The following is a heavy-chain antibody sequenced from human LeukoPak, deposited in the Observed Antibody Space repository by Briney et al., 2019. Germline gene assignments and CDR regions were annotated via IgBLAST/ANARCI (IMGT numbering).Heavy chain of an antibody. D-gene: IGHD2-2*01. CDR3: AKDWLYCRSTSCYHYFDY. J-gene: IGHJ4*02. CDR1: GFTFSSYG. Sequence: GGSLRLSCAASGFTFSSYGMHWVRQAPGKGLEWVAVISYDGSNKYYADSVKGRFTISRDNSKNTLYLQMNSLRAEDTALYDCAKDWLYCRSTSCYHYFDYWGQGTLVTVSS. V-gene: IGHV3-30*18. CDR2: ISYDGSNK.